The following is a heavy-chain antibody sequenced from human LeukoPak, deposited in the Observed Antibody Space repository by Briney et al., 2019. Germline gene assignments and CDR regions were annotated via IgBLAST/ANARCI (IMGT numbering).Heavy chain of an antibody. D-gene: IGHD1-1*01. CDR2: MHYSGDT. Sequence: PSETLSLTCTVSGGSISSFFRSWIRQPPGKGLEWIGSMHYSGDTKYNPSLKSRVSLSIDTSKQQFSLRLSSVTAADTAVYYCARDLELERNRWNYFESWGQGTLVTVSS. CDR1: GGSISSFF. J-gene: IGHJ4*02. CDR3: ARDLELERNRWNYFES. V-gene: IGHV4-59*01.